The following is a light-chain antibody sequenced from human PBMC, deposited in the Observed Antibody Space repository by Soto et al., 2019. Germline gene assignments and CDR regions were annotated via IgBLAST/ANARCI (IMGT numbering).Light chain of an antibody. V-gene: IGLV1-44*01. J-gene: IGLJ7*01. Sequence: QPVLTQPPSASGTPGQRITISCSGSSSNIGRNSVSWYKQLPGTAPKLLIYNNNQRPSGVPDRFSGSKSGTSASLAISGLQPEDEADYYCGAWDGSRIGAVFGGGTQLTVL. CDR1: SSNIGRNS. CDR3: GAWDGSRIGAV. CDR2: NNN.